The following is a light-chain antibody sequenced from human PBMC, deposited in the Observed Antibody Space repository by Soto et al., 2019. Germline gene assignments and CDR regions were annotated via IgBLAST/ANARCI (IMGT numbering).Light chain of an antibody. J-gene: IGKJ1*01. Sequence: DIQMTQSPSTLSASVGDRVTITCRASQSIGNYLAWYQQKPGKAPKLLIYKASTLESGVPSRFSGRGSGTEFTLSISSLQPDDFATYYFQQYDSFPRTFGQGTKVDIK. CDR3: QQYDSFPRT. CDR1: QSIGNY. CDR2: KAS. V-gene: IGKV1-5*03.